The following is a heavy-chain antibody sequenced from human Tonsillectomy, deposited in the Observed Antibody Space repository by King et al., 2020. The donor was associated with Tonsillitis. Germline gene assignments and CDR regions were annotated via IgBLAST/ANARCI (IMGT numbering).Heavy chain of an antibody. CDR3: AGGAGGPSGDAFDI. Sequence: LQLVQSGAEVKKPGSSVKVSCKASGGSLSTYAISWVRQAPGQGLEWMGRIVPFLDITNYAPAFEGRLTITGDKSTSTAYMELSSLSSEDTAVYYCAGGAGGPSGDAFDIWGQGTVVTVSS. CDR2: IVPFLDIT. D-gene: IGHD2-8*02. J-gene: IGHJ3*02. CDR1: GGSLSTYA. V-gene: IGHV1-69*04.